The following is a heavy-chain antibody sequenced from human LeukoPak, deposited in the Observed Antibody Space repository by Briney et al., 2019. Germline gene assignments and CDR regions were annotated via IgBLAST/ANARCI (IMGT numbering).Heavy chain of an antibody. CDR1: GFTFSSYW. CDR2: IKPDGSET. CDR3: ATNPGYNNG. V-gene: IGHV3-7*05. Sequence: GGSLRLSCAASGFTFSSYWMSWVRQAPGKGLEWVASIKPDGSETYYVDSVKGRFTISRDNAENSLYLQMNSLRAEDTAVFYCATNPGYNNGWGQGTLVTVSS. D-gene: IGHD1-14*01. J-gene: IGHJ4*02.